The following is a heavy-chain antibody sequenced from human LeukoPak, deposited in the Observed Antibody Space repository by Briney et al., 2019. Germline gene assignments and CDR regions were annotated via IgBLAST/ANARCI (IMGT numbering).Heavy chain of an antibody. CDR1: GGTFSSYA. D-gene: IGHD2/OR15-2a*01. Sequence: ASVKVSCKASGGTFSSYAISWVRQAPGQGLEWMGRIIPILGIANYAQKFQGRVTITADKSTSTAYMELSSLRSEDTAVYYCARGGTLDYYYYYGMDVWGQGTTVTVSS. V-gene: IGHV1-69*04. CDR2: IIPILGIA. CDR3: ARGGTLDYYYYYGMDV. J-gene: IGHJ6*02.